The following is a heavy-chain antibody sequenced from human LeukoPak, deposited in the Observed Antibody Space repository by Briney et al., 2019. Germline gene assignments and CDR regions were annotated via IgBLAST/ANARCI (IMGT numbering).Heavy chain of an antibody. CDR2: ISSSSSYI. D-gene: IGHD3-10*01. J-gene: IGHJ5*02. CDR3: ARGQFGELLGNWFDP. Sequence: PGGSLRLSCAASGFTFSSYWMSWVRQAPGKGLEWVSSISSSSSYIYCADSVKGRFTISRDNAKNSLYLQMNSLRAEDTAVYYCARGQFGELLGNWFDPWGQGTLVTVSS. CDR1: GFTFSSYW. V-gene: IGHV3-21*01.